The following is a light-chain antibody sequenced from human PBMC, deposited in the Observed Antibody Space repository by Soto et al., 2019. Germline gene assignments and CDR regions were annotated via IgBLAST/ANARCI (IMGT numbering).Light chain of an antibody. CDR1: QSVSSN. CDR2: GAS. V-gene: IGKV3-15*01. J-gene: IGKJ3*01. Sequence: EIVMTQSPGTLSVSPGERATLSCRASQSVSSNLAWYQQKPGQAPRLLIYGASTRATGIPARFSGSGSGTEFTLTISSLRSEDFAVYYCQQYNNWPLTFGPGTKVD. CDR3: QQYNNWPLT.